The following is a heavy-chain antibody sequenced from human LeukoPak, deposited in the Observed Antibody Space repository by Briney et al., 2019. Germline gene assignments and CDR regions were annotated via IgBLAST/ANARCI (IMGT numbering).Heavy chain of an antibody. J-gene: IGHJ5*02. CDR3: ARTGRSLLAPMESDS. CDR1: GGSISSGGYY. D-gene: IGHD1-26*01. CDR2: IYYSGST. V-gene: IGHV4-31*03. Sequence: SQTLSLTCTVSGGSISSGGYYWSWIRQHPGKGLEWIGYIYYSGSTYYNPSLKSRVTISVDTSKNQFSLKLSSVTAADTAVYYCARTGRSLLAPMESDSWGQGTLVTVSS.